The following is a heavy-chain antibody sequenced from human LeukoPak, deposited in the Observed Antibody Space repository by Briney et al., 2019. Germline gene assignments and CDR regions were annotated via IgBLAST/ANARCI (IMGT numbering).Heavy chain of an antibody. Sequence: ASVKVSCKASGYTFTCYCMHWVRQAPGQGLEWMGRINPNSGGTNYAQKFQGRVTMTRDTSISTAYMELSRLRSDDTAVYYCARYHGSGSYPFDYWGQGTLVTVSS. J-gene: IGHJ4*02. D-gene: IGHD3-10*01. CDR3: ARYHGSGSYPFDY. CDR1: GYTFTCYC. CDR2: INPNSGGT. V-gene: IGHV1-2*06.